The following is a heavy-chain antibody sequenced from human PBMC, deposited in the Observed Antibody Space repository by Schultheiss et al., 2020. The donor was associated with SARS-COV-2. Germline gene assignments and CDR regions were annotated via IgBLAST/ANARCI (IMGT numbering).Heavy chain of an antibody. CDR1: GFSFTNAW. V-gene: IGHV3-15*07. Sequence: GASLKISCFASGFSFTNAWMNWVRQAPGKGLEWVGRIRSKTDGGTTDYAAPVRGRFTFSRDDSKNTLYLQMNSLRTEDTAVYYCTTDAVSGGFWGQGTLVTVSS. CDR2: IRSKTDGGTT. CDR3: TTDAVSGGF. J-gene: IGHJ4*02. D-gene: IGHD6-19*01.